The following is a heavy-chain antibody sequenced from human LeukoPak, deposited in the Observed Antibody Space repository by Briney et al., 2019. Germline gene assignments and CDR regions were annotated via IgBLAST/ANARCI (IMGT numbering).Heavy chain of an antibody. CDR2: ISSDGKNT. Sequence: GGSLRLSCAASGFIFTSYTMHWVRQAPGKGLEWVASISSDGKNTYYADSVRGRFTISRDNSKNMLYLQMNSLRPEDTAVYYCARELEAEEEGLSTWGQGTLVTVSS. CDR3: ARELEAEEEGLST. V-gene: IGHV3-30*04. J-gene: IGHJ5*02. CDR1: GFIFTSYT. D-gene: IGHD6-19*01.